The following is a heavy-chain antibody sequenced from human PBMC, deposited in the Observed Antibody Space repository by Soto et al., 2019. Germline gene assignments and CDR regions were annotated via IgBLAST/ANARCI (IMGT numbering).Heavy chain of an antibody. CDR2: IYPGDSDT. CDR3: ARLIGAVRRWYYYYGMGV. CDR1: GYSFTSYW. V-gene: IGHV5-51*01. D-gene: IGHD3-16*01. J-gene: IGHJ6*02. Sequence: PGESLKISCKGSGYSFTSYWIGWVRQMPGKGLEWMGIIYPGDSDTRYSPSFQGQVTISADKSISTAYLQWSSLKASDTAMYYCARLIGAVRRWYYYYGMGVWGQAITVTVSS.